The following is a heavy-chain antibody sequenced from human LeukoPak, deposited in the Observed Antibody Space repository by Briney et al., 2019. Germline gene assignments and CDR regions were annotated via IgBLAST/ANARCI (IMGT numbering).Heavy chain of an antibody. Sequence: GGSLRHSCAASGFTFSSYSMNWVRQAPGKGLEWVSYISSSSSTIYYADSVKGRFTISRDNAKNSLYLQMNSLRDEDTAVYYCAREYCSSTSCYLYYFDYWGQGTLVTVSS. J-gene: IGHJ4*02. CDR2: ISSSSSTI. CDR1: GFTFSSYS. CDR3: AREYCSSTSCYLYYFDY. D-gene: IGHD2-2*01. V-gene: IGHV3-48*02.